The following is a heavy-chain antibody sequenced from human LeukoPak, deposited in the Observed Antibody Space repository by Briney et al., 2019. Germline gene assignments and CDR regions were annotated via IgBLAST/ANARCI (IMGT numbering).Heavy chain of an antibody. V-gene: IGHV3-48*04. CDR1: GLTLCSYS. CDR2: IGHTGSIT. CDR3: VRDGAVVTSGSYPWRYFQY. D-gene: IGHD3-10*01. J-gene: IGHJ1*01. Sequence: GGSLRLSCAGSGLTLCSYSMNWVRHAPGKGLEWVSYIGHTGSITDYADSVKGRFTVSRDNAKNSLYLQMNTLRAEDTAVYYCVRDGAVVTSGSYPWRYFQYWGLGTLVTVSS.